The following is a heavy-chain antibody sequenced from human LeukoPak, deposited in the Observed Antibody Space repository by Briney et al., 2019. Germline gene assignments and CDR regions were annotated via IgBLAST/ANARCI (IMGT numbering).Heavy chain of an antibody. V-gene: IGHV4-59*01. D-gene: IGHD1-26*01. CDR1: GGSISSYY. Sequence: PSETLSLTCTVSGGSISSYYWSWIRQPPGKGLEWIGYIYYSGSTNYNPSPKSRVTISVDTSKNQFSLKLSSVTAADTAVYYCAREFRGSYALDYWGQGTLVTVSS. CDR2: IYYSGST. J-gene: IGHJ4*02. CDR3: AREFRGSYALDY.